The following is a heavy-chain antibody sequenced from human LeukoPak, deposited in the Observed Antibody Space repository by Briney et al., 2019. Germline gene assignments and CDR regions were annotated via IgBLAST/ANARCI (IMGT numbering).Heavy chain of an antibody. V-gene: IGHV3-74*01. CDR2: IKSDGSST. D-gene: IGHD3/OR15-3a*01. Sequence: PGGSLRLSCAASGFTFSDYWMHWVRQAPGKGLVWVSRIKSDGSSTSYADSVKGRFTITRDSAKNTLYLQMNSLRAEDTAVYYRARGTGNYYGYWGQGTLVTVSS. CDR1: GFTFSDYW. J-gene: IGHJ4*02. CDR3: ARGTGNYYGY.